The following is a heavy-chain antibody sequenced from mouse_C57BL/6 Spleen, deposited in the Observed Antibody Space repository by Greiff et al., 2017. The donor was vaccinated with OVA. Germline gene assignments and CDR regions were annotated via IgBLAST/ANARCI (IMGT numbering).Heavy chain of an antibody. V-gene: IGHV1-26*01. CDR2: INPNNGGT. CDR1: GYTFTDYY. D-gene: IGHD1-1*01. J-gene: IGHJ2*01. Sequence: EVQLQQSGPELVKPGASVKISCKASGYTFTDYYMNWVKQSHGKSLEWIGDINPNNGGTSYNQKFKGKATLTVDKSSSTAYMELRSLTSEDSAVYYCARSYYGRGYYFDYWGQGTTLTVSS. CDR3: ARSYYGRGYYFDY.